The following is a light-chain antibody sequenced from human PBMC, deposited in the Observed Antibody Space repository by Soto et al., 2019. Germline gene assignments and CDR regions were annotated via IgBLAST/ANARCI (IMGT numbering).Light chain of an antibody. CDR2: EVV. CDR1: SRDIGAYNY. Sequence: QCVLTQPASVSGSPGQSISISCSGTSRDIGAYNYVSWYLQHPGKAPKLMIYEVVNRPSGVSNRFSGSKSGNTASLTISGLQAEDEADYYCCSYADGSIYVFGTGTKVTVL. V-gene: IGLV2-14*01. J-gene: IGLJ1*01. CDR3: CSYADGSIYV.